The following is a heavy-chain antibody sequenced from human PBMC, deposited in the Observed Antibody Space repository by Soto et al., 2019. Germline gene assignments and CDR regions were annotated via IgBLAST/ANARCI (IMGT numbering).Heavy chain of an antibody. D-gene: IGHD3-3*01. V-gene: IGHV3-30*18. CDR2: ISYDGSNK. J-gene: IGHJ6*02. CDR1: GFTFSSYG. CDR3: AKGGITIFGVVTPWDYGMDV. Sequence: GGSLRLSCAASGFTFSSYGMHWVRQAPGKGLEWVAVISYDGSNKYYADSVKGRFTISRDNSKNTLYLQMNSLRAEDTAVYYCAKGGITIFGVVTPWDYGMDVWGQGTTVTVSS.